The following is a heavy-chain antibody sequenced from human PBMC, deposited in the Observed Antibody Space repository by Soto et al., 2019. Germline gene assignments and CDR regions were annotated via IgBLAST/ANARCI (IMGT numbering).Heavy chain of an antibody. Sequence: SVKVSCKASGGTFSSCAISWVRQARGQGLEWMGGIIPIFGTANYAQKFQGRVTITADKSTSTAYMELSSLRSEDTAVYYCARADYRYYYYGMDVWGQGTTVTVSS. CDR3: ARADYRYYYYGMDV. V-gene: IGHV1-69*06. CDR2: IIPIFGTA. CDR1: GGTFSSCA. D-gene: IGHD4-4*01. J-gene: IGHJ6*02.